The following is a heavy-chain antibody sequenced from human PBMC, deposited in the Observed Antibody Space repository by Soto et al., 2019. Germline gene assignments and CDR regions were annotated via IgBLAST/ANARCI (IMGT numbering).Heavy chain of an antibody. J-gene: IGHJ4*02. CDR2: IWYDGSNK. V-gene: IGHV3-33*01. CDR1: GFTFSSYG. Sequence: PGGSLRLSCAASGFTFSSYGMHWVRQAPGKGLEWVAVIWYDGSNKYYADSVKGRFTISRDNSKNTLYLQMNSLRAEDTAVYYCARVSRGSSGWYGYSYYFDYWGQGTLVTAPQ. CDR3: ARVSRGSSGWYGYSYYFDY. D-gene: IGHD6-19*01.